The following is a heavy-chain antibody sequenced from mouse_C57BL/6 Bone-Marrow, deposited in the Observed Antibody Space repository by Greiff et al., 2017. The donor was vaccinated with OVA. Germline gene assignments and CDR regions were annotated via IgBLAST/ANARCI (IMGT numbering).Heavy chain of an antibody. D-gene: IGHD1-1*01. CDR3: TNYYGSSYDWYFDV. Sequence: VQLKQSGTVLARPGASVKMSCKPSGYTFTSYWMHWVKQRPGQGLEWIGAIYPGNSDTSYNQKFKGKAKLTAATSASTAYMELSSLTNEDSAVYYCTNYYGSSYDWYFDVWGTGTTVTVSS. V-gene: IGHV1-5*01. CDR1: GYTFTSYW. J-gene: IGHJ1*03. CDR2: IYPGNSDT.